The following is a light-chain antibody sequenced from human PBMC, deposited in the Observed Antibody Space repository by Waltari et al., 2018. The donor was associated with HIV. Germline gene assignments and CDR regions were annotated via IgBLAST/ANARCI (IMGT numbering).Light chain of an antibody. V-gene: IGLV1-47*01. Sequence: SVLTQPPSASGTPGQRVTISCSGSSPTIGNDNVYRYQQLPGATPNLLIYKNIQRRSWVAARFAGSKSCTSAYLAISGLRSEDDADYYCVGWDASLIAYVFGAGTKVTVL. CDR1: SPTIGNDN. CDR2: KNI. CDR3: VGWDASLIAYV. J-gene: IGLJ1*01.